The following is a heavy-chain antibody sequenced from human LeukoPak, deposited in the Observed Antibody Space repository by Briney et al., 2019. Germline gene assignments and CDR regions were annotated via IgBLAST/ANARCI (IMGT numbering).Heavy chain of an antibody. V-gene: IGHV3-11*04. CDR3: AELGITMIGGV. J-gene: IGHJ6*03. CDR2: IRRSGSTK. D-gene: IGHD3-10*02. CDR1: GFTFSDYN. Sequence: PGGSLRLSCAASGFTFSDYNMRWIRQAPGKGLEWVSSIRRSGSTKYYADSVKGRFTISRDNAKNSLYLQMNSLRAEDTAVYYCAELGITMIGGVWGKGTTVTISS.